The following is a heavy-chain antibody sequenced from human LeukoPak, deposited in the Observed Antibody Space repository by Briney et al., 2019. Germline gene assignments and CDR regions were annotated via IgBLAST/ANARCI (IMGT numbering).Heavy chain of an antibody. CDR3: ARGPPRYSYGWWGPHSSGSVSLIDY. Sequence: GASVKVSCKASGYTFTSYAMNWVRQAPGQGLEWMGWINTNTGNPTYAQGFTGRFVFSLDTSVSTAYLQISSLKAEDTAVYYCARGPPRYSYGWWGPHSSGSVSLIDYWGQGTLVTVSS. J-gene: IGHJ4*02. CDR1: GYTFTSYA. CDR2: INTNTGNP. V-gene: IGHV7-4-1*02. D-gene: IGHD5-18*01.